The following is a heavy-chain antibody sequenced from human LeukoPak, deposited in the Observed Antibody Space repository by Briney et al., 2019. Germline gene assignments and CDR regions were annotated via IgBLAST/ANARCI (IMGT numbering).Heavy chain of an antibody. CDR2: IIPIFGTA. V-gene: IGHV1-69*13. D-gene: IGHD2-15*01. CDR1: GGTFSSYA. J-gene: IGHJ4*02. Sequence: GASVKVSCKASGGTFSSYAISWVRQAPGQGLEWMGGIIPIFGTANYAQKFQGRVTITADESTSTAYMELSSLRSEDTAVYYCAREGGYCSGGSCLYYFDYWGQGTLVTVSS. CDR3: AREGGYCSGGSCLYYFDY.